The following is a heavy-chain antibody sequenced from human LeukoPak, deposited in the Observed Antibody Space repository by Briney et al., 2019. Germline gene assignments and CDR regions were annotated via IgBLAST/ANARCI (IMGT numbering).Heavy chain of an antibody. CDR3: ARGWYRPYYDILTGYYRYNWFDP. J-gene: IGHJ5*02. CDR1: GYTFTSYD. Sequence: ASVKVSCKASGYTFTSYDINWVRQATGQGLEWMGWMNPNSGNTGYAQKFQGRVTMTRNTSISTAYMELSSLRSEDTAVYYCARGWYRPYYDILTGYYRYNWFDPWGQGTLVTVSS. D-gene: IGHD3-9*01. V-gene: IGHV1-8*01. CDR2: MNPNSGNT.